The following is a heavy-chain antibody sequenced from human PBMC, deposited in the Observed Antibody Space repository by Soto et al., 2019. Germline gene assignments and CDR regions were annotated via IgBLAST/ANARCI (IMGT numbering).Heavy chain of an antibody. Sequence: LSCSASGFTFSEYSMHWVRQAPGKSLQYVSTISSDGDITYYADSVKGRFTISRDNSKNTLYLQMNSLRPEDTAMYYCVKVSTFYDILTGYYSTNFFDPWGQGTLVTVSS. CDR1: GFTFSEYS. V-gene: IGHV3-64D*06. CDR2: ISSDGDIT. CDR3: VKVSTFYDILTGYYSTNFFDP. J-gene: IGHJ5*02. D-gene: IGHD3-9*01.